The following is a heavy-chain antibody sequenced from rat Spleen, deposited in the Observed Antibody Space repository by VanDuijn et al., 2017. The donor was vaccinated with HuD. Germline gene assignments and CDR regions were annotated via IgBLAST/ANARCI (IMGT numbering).Heavy chain of an antibody. J-gene: IGHJ1*01. CDR2: ISPGGGNT. CDR1: GFTFSNFG. CDR3: ARHRDNNLYYWYFDF. V-gene: IGHV5S13*01. D-gene: IGHD1-10*01. Sequence: EVQLVESGGGFVQPGRSLKLSCEVSGFTFSNFGFVWVRQAPPKGLEWFSSISPGGGNTFYRDSVKGRFTISRDNAKTTLYLQMDSLRSEDTATYYCARHRDNNLYYWYFDFWGPGTMVTVSS.